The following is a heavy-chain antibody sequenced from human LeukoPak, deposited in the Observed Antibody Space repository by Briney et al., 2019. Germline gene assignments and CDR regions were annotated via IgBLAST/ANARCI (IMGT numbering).Heavy chain of an antibody. V-gene: IGHV3-53*01. J-gene: IGHJ4*02. CDR3: ARVAVRGVTF. D-gene: IGHD3-10*01. Sequence: GGSLRLSCAASGFTFSSNYMSWVRQAPGRGLEWVSVIYSGGSTYYADSVKGRFTISRDNSKNTLYLKINSLRAEDTAVYYCARVAVRGVTFWGQGTLVTVSS. CDR2: IYSGGST. CDR1: GFTFSSNY.